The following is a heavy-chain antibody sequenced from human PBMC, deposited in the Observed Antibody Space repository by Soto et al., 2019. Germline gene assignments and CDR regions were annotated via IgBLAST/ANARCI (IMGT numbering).Heavy chain of an antibody. D-gene: IGHD2-21*01. CDR1: GFAFNSYA. Sequence: QVQLVESGGGVVQPARSLRLSCAASGFAFNSYAMHWIRQAPGKGLEWVAVISFNGTNKYYADSVKGRFTISSDNSKNSLYLHMSSLIAHHTANYYCARVHYLYSTDTIHYYRYGMDVWCQGTTVTVSS. CDR2: ISFNGTNK. V-gene: IGHV3-30-3*01. J-gene: IGHJ6*02. CDR3: ARVHYLYSTDTIHYYRYGMDV.